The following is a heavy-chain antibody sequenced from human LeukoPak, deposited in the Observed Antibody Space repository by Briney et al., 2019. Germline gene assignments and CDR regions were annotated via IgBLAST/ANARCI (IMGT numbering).Heavy chain of an antibody. Sequence: GDSLKISCKGSGYSFTSYWIGWVRQMPGKGLEWMGIIYPGDSDTRNSPSFQGQVTISADKSISTAYLQWSSLKASDTAMYYCATTSQYCSGGSCYFDGFDIWGQGTMVTVSS. J-gene: IGHJ3*02. V-gene: IGHV5-51*01. D-gene: IGHD2-15*01. CDR1: GYSFTSYW. CDR3: ATTSQYCSGGSCYFDGFDI. CDR2: IYPGDSDT.